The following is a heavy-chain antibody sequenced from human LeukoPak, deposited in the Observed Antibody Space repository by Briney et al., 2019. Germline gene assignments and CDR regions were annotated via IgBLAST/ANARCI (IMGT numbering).Heavy chain of an antibody. D-gene: IGHD6-13*01. CDR3: ARDQQLASHYFDY. CDR1: GFTFSSYA. Sequence: GGSLRLSCAASGFTFSSYAMHWVGQAPGKGLEWVAVISYDGSNKYYADSVKGRFTISRDNSKNTLYLQMNSLRAEDTAAYYCARDQQLASHYFDYWGQGTLVTVSS. V-gene: IGHV3-30-3*01. J-gene: IGHJ4*02. CDR2: ISYDGSNK.